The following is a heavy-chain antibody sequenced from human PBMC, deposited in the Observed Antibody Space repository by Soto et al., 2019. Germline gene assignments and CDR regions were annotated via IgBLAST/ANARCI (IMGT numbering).Heavy chain of an antibody. D-gene: IGHD2-2*01. CDR2: ISTSGSTV. J-gene: IGHJ4*02. V-gene: IGHV3-48*03. CDR3: VRYCSTTLCNGVATRTFDY. Sequence: GALRLSCAASRFTFSTYEMNWVRQAPGKGLEWVSYISTSGSTVYYADSVKGRFTISRDNTRNSLYLQMNSLRDEDTALYYCVRYCSTTLCNGVATRTFDYWGQGTLVTVSS. CDR1: RFTFSTYE.